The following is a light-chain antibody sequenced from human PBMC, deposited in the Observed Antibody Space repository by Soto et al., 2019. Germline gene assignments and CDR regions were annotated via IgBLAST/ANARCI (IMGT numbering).Light chain of an antibody. CDR3: CSYAGSYVI. CDR2: DVS. J-gene: IGLJ2*01. CDR1: SSDVGGYNY. Sequence: QPVLTQPRSVSGSPGQSVTISCTGTSSDVGGYNYVSWYQQHPGKAPKLMIYDVSKRPPGVPDRFSGSKSGNTASLTISGLQAEDEADYYCCSYAGSYVIFGGGTKLTVL. V-gene: IGLV2-11*01.